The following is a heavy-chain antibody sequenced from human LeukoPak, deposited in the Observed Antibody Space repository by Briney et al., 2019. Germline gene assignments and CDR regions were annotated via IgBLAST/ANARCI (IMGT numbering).Heavy chain of an antibody. CDR3: ARGFFVGTAKPSYYFDY. CDR2: TYYRSKWYN. Sequence: SQTLSLTCAISGDSFSSNSAAWNWIRQSPSRGLEWLGRTYYRSKWYNDYAVSVKSRITINPDTSKNQFSLQLNSVTPEDTAVYYCARGFFVGTAKPSYYFDYWGQGTLVTVSS. CDR1: GDSFSSNSAA. V-gene: IGHV6-1*01. D-gene: IGHD5-18*01. J-gene: IGHJ4*02.